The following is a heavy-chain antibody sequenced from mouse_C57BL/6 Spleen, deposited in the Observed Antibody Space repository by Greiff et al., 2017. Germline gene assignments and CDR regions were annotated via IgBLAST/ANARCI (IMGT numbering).Heavy chain of an antibody. CDR2: ISSGSSTI. V-gene: IGHV5-17*01. J-gene: IGHJ2*01. D-gene: IGHD6-2*01. Sequence: EVKLVESGGGLVKPGGSLKLSCAASGFTFSDYGMHWVRQAPEKGLEWVAYISSGSSTIYYADTVKGRFTISRDNAKNTLFLQMTSLRSEDTAMXYCARRGSLLYYFDYWGQGTTLTVSS. CDR1: GFTFSDYG. CDR3: ARRGSLLYYFDY.